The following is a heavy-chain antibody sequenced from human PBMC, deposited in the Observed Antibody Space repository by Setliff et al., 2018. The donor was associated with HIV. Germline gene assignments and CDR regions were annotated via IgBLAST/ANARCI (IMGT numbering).Heavy chain of an antibody. Sequence: SETLSLTCAVFGESVSGYYWSWIRQPPGKGLGWIGEINHTGSTNYNPSLKSRVTISVDTSKNQFSLKLSSVTAADTAVYYCARDRSNWNYGKNYMDVWGKGTTVTVSS. D-gene: IGHD1-7*01. CDR2: INHTGST. V-gene: IGHV4-34*01. CDR1: GESVSGYY. CDR3: ARDRSNWNYGKNYMDV. J-gene: IGHJ6*03.